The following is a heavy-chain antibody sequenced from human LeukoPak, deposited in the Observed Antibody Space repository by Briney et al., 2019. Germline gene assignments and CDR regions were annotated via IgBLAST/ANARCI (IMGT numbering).Heavy chain of an antibody. CDR1: GFTFDDFA. Sequence: GGSLRLSCAASGFTFDDFAMSWVRQAPGRGLEWVAGINWNGGSTGYRDSVKGRFTISRDNAKNSLYLQMNSLTVEDTAFYYCARGVSRTSWFPGYWGQGTLVSVSS. V-gene: IGHV3-20*04. D-gene: IGHD6-13*01. J-gene: IGHJ4*02. CDR2: INWNGGST. CDR3: ARGVSRTSWFPGY.